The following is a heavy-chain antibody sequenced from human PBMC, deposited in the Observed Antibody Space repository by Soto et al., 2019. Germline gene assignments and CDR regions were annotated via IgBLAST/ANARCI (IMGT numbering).Heavy chain of an antibody. V-gene: IGHV3-11*01. Sequence: QVQLVESGGGLVKPGGSLRLSCAASGFTFSDSYMSWFRQATGKGLEWISYITFSGNTVYYADSLKGRFTISRDNAKNSHYLQMNRLRAEDTAVYYCARVSGREKYGMDVWGQGTTVTVSS. CDR2: ITFSGNTV. CDR3: ARVSGREKYGMDV. D-gene: IGHD1-26*01. CDR1: GFTFSDSY. J-gene: IGHJ6*02.